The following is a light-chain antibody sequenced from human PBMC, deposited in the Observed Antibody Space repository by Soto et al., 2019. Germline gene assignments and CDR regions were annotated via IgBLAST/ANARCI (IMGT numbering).Light chain of an antibody. J-gene: IGLJ2*01. CDR2: DVS. CDR3: SSNTVTDTHVI. V-gene: IGLV2-14*03. Sequence: QSVLTQPASVSGSPGQSITISCTGTSSDVGDYNYVSWYQHHPGKAPKCLIYDVSNRPSGVSNRFSGSKSGYTASLTISGLQAEDEADYYCSSNTVTDTHVIFGGGTKLTVL. CDR1: SSDVGDYNY.